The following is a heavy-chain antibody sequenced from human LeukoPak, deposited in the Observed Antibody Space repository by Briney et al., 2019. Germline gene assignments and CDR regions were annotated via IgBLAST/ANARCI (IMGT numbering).Heavy chain of an antibody. D-gene: IGHD3-10*01. CDR1: GGTFSSYA. V-gene: IGHV1-69*05. Sequence: GASVKVSCKASGGTFSSYAISWVRQAPGQGLEWMGGIIPIFGTANYAQKFQGRVTITTDESTSTAYMELSSLRSEDTAVYYCASDYGSGGNAFDIWGQGTMVTVSS. CDR3: ASDYGSGGNAFDI. CDR2: IIPIFGTA. J-gene: IGHJ3*02.